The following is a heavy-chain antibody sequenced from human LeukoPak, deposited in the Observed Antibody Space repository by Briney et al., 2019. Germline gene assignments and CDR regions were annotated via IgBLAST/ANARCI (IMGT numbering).Heavy chain of an antibody. D-gene: IGHD6-19*01. J-gene: IGHJ4*02. CDR2: ISGSGGST. Sequence: GGSLRLSCAASGFTFSSYAMSWVRQAPGKGLEWASAISGSGGSTYYADSVKGRFTISRDNSKNTLYLQMNSLRAEDTAVYYCAKVPPPGYSSGWYVAGDYWGQGTLVTVSS. CDR3: AKVPPPGYSSGWYVAGDY. CDR1: GFTFSSYA. V-gene: IGHV3-23*01.